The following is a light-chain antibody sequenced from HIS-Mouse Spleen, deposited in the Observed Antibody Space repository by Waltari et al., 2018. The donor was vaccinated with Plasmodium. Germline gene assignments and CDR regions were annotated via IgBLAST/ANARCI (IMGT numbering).Light chain of an antibody. CDR3: QQSYSTWT. CDR2: AAS. Sequence: DIQMTQSTSSLSASGGDRVTITCRASQSISNYLNWYPQKPGKAPKCLIYAASTLQSGVPSRFSGSGSGTDFTLTISSLQPEDFATYYCQQSYSTWTFGQGTKVEIK. V-gene: IGKV1-39*01. CDR1: QSISNY. J-gene: IGKJ1*01.